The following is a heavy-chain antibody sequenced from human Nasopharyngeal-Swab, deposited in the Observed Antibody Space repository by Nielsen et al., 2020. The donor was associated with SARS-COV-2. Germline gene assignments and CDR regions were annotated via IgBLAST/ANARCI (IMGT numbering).Heavy chain of an antibody. D-gene: IGHD6-13*01. V-gene: IGHV4-39*01. CDR2: IYYSGST. J-gene: IGHJ4*02. Sequence: WIRQPPGKGLEWIGSIYYSGSTYYNPSLKSRVTISVDTSKNQFSLKLSSVTAADTAVYYCARLDVSAAGRGYWGQGTLVTVSS. CDR3: ARLDVSAAGRGY.